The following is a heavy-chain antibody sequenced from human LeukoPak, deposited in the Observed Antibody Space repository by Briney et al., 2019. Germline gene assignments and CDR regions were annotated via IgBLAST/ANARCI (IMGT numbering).Heavy chain of an antibody. J-gene: IGHJ2*01. Sequence: GASVKVSCKASGGTFSNYAISWVRQAPGQGLEWMGGILPISGIVNYAQKFQGRVTITADDSTSTAYMELSSLRSDDTAVYYCARGGTNGVWGYFDLWGRGTLVTVSS. CDR3: ARGGTNGVWGYFDL. CDR1: GGTFSNYA. D-gene: IGHD2-8*01. V-gene: IGHV1-69*13. CDR2: ILPISGIV.